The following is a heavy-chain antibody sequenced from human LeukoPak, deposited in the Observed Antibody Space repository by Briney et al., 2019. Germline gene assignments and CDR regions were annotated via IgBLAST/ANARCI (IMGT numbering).Heavy chain of an antibody. CDR3: ARSESPNITMMVGPWYFDL. CDR1: GGSFSSYY. J-gene: IGHJ2*01. Sequence: PSETLSLTCTVSGGSFSSYYWSWIRQPPGKGLEWIEYIYYSGSTNYNPSLNSRVAMQVDTSKNQFSLKLSSVTAAGTAVYYCARSESPNITMMVGPWYFDLWGGARMVSVCS. V-gene: IGHV4-59*01. CDR2: IYYSGST. D-gene: IGHD3-22*01.